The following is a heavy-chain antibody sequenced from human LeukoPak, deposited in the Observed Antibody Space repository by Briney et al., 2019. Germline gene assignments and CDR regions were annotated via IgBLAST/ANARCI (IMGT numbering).Heavy chain of an antibody. Sequence: GGSLRLSCAASGFTFSSYAMSWVRQAPGKGLEWVSAISGSGGSTYYADSVKGRFTISRDNSKNTLYLQKNSLRAEDTAVYYCAKNLQTGSYFREGIDYWGQGTLVTVSS. CDR3: AKNLQTGSYFREGIDY. CDR1: GFTFSSYA. V-gene: IGHV3-23*01. D-gene: IGHD3-10*01. CDR2: ISGSGGST. J-gene: IGHJ4*02.